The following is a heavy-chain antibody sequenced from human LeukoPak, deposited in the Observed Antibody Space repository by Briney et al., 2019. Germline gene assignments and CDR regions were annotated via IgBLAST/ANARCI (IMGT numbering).Heavy chain of an antibody. CDR2: ISWNSGSI. CDR1: GFTFDDYA. J-gene: IGHJ4*02. D-gene: IGHD1-26*01. Sequence: GGSLRLSCAASGFTFDDYAMHWVRQAPGKGLEWVSGISWNSGSIGYADSVKGRFTISRDNAKNSLYLQMNSLRAEDTALYYCAKALTGELYFDYWGQGTLATVSS. V-gene: IGHV3-9*01. CDR3: AKALTGELYFDY.